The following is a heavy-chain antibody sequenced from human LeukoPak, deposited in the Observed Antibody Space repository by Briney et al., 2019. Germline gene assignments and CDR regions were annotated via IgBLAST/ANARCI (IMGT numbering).Heavy chain of an antibody. V-gene: IGHV4-59*08. Sequence: SETLSLTCTVSDGSISTSYWSWIRQPPGKGLEWIGYIYYSGSTNYNPSLKSRVTMSVDTSKNQFSLKLSSVTAADTAVYYCARHTPYSGNYLFDYWGQGTLVTVSS. CDR1: DGSISTSY. J-gene: IGHJ4*02. D-gene: IGHD1-26*01. CDR3: ARHTPYSGNYLFDY. CDR2: IYYSGST.